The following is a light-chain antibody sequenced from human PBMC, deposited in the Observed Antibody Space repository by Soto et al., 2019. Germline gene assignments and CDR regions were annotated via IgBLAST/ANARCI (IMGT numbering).Light chain of an antibody. J-gene: IGLJ1*01. CDR1: SNDVGNGYDS. Sequence: QSVLTQPASVSGSPGQSINIYCTGTSNDVGNGYDSVSWYQHHPGKAPKLIIYEVVNRPSGVFNRFSGSKSGNTASLTISGLQAEDVADYYCNSYTTYISPHVFGTGTKLTVL. CDR3: NSYTTYISPHV. CDR2: EVV. V-gene: IGLV2-14*01.